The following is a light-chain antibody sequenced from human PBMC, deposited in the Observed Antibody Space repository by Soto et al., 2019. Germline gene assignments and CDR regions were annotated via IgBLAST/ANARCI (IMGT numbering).Light chain of an antibody. CDR1: QSVATT. Sequence: EIVLTQSPDNLSVSPGERATLSCRASQSVATTLAWYQHKPGQAPRVLIYGASTRATDVPPRFSGSGSGTDFTLTISSLQSEDFAVYYCQQYNNWPYSFGQGTKV. J-gene: IGKJ2*01. CDR2: GAS. CDR3: QQYNNWPYS. V-gene: IGKV3-15*01.